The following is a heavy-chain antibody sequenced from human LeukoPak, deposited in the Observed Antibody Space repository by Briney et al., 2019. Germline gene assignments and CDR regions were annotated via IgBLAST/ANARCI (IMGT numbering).Heavy chain of an antibody. Sequence: GGSLRLSCIASGFTFGAYAVTWVRQAPGKGLEWVGFIRSTAYGGTTDFAASVKGRFTISRDDSKTIAYLQMNSLKTEDTAIYYCTLAYCGGDCYSTLDSWGQGTLVTVSS. V-gene: IGHV3-49*04. CDR1: GFTFGAYA. D-gene: IGHD2-21*02. CDR2: IRSTAYGGTT. CDR3: TLAYCGGDCYSTLDS. J-gene: IGHJ4*02.